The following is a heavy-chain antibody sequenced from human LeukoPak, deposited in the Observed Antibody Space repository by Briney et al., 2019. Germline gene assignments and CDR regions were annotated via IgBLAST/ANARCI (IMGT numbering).Heavy chain of an antibody. CDR1: GFTFDDYA. CDR2: ISWNSGSI. V-gene: IGHV3-9*01. J-gene: IGHJ6*02. D-gene: IGHD2-2*01. CDR3: AKDLAYCSSAVGCYYYYGMDV. Sequence: GRSLRLSCAASGFTFDDYATHWVRQAPGKGLEWVSGISWNSGSIGYADSVKGRFTISRDNAKNSLYLQMNSLRAEDTALYYCAKDLAYCSSAVGCYYYYGMDVWGQGTTVTVSS.